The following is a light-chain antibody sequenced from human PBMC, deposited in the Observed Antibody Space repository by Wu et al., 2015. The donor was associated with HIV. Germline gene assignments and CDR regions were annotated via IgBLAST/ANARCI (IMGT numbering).Light chain of an antibody. J-gene: IGKJ2*01. CDR1: QSVSSN. CDR2: GAS. Sequence: EIVMTQSPDTLSVSAGERAIVSCRASQSVSSNLAWYQQKPGQAPRLLIFGASTRATGIPARFSGSGSETEFALTISSMQSEDSAVYYCQLRSGWPRMYTFGRGPSCRS. V-gene: IGKV3-15*01. CDR3: QLRSGWPRMYT.